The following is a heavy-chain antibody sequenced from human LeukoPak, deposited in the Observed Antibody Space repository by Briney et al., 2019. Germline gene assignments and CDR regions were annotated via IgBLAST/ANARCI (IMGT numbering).Heavy chain of an antibody. Sequence: GGSLRLSCAASGFTLSSYAMSWVRQAPGKGLEWVSAISDSGNTYRADSVKGRFTISRDSSKNTLFLQMNRLRPEDAAVYYCAKAPVTTCRGAYCYPFDYWGQGTLVTVSS. CDR2: ISDSGNT. CDR1: GFTLSSYA. D-gene: IGHD2-21*01. V-gene: IGHV3-23*01. J-gene: IGHJ4*02. CDR3: AKAPVTTCRGAYCYPFDY.